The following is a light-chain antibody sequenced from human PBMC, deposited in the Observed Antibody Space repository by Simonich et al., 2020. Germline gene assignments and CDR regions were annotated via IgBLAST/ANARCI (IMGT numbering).Light chain of an antibody. CDR3: CSYAGSYTWV. J-gene: IGLJ3*02. V-gene: IGLV2-11*01. Sequence: QSALTQPRSVSGSPGQSVTISCTGTSSDVGGYNYVSWYQQHPGKAPKLMIYAVSKRPSGVPARFTGSKSGNAASLTLSGLQAEDEADYYCCSYAGSYTWVFGGGTKLNVL. CDR2: AVS. CDR1: SSDVGGYNY.